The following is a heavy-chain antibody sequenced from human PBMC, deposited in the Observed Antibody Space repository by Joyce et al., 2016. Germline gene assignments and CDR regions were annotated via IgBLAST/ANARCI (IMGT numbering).Heavy chain of an antibody. CDR3: ARGHGGYSYGWGTSFWYFDL. CDR2: INHSGST. Sequence: QVQLQQWGAGLLKPSETLSLTCAVYGGSFSGYYWSWIRQPPGKGLEWIGEINHSGSTNYNPSLKSRVTISVDTSKNQFSLKLSSVSAADTAVYYCARGHGGYSYGWGTSFWYFDLWGRGTLVTVSS. J-gene: IGHJ2*01. CDR1: GGSFSGYY. D-gene: IGHD5-18*01. V-gene: IGHV4-34*01.